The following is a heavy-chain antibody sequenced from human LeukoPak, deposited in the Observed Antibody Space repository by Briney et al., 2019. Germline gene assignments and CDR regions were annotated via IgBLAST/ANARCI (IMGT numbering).Heavy chain of an antibody. CDR1: GLTFKIYS. Sequence: GGSLRLSCAASGLTFKIYSMNWVRQAPGKGLEWVSSISTDSSHMYYADSVKGRFTVSRDNAKNSLYLQMNTLRAEDTAVYYCARDDTSAHFFDSWGQGTLVTVSS. V-gene: IGHV3-21*06. CDR2: ISTDSSHM. J-gene: IGHJ4*02. D-gene: IGHD3-10*01. CDR3: ARDDTSAHFFDS.